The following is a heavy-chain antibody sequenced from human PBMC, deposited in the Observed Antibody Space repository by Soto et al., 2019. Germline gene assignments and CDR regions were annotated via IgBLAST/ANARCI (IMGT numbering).Heavy chain of an antibody. V-gene: IGHV4-30-2*01. Sequence: PSETLSLTCAVSGGSISSGGYSWSWIRQPPGKGLEWIGYIYHSGSTYYNPSLKSRVTISVDRSKNQFSLKLSSVTAADTAVYYCPRVNYDILTGYYGEFDYWGQGTLVTVSS. J-gene: IGHJ4*02. D-gene: IGHD3-9*01. CDR3: PRVNYDILTGYYGEFDY. CDR1: GGSISSGGYS. CDR2: IYHSGST.